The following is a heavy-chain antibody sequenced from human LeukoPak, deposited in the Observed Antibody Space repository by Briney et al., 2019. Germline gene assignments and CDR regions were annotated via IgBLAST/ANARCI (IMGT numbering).Heavy chain of an antibody. Sequence: PGGSLRLSCAASGFTFSNYWMHWVRQAPGKGLVWVSRINSDGSTTTYADSVKGRFTVSRDNPKNMVYLQMSSLGAEDTAVYYCARDRNWGKTSWYLDLWGRGNLVTVSS. J-gene: IGHJ2*01. CDR1: GFTFSNYW. V-gene: IGHV3-74*01. CDR2: INSDGSTT. D-gene: IGHD7-27*01. CDR3: ARDRNWGKTSWYLDL.